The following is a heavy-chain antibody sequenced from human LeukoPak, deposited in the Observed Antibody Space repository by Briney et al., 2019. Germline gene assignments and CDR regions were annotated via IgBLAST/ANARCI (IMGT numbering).Heavy chain of an antibody. CDR2: IYTSGST. Sequence: KPSETLSLTCTVSGGSISSGSYYWSWIRQPAGKGLEWIGRIYTSGSTNYNPSLKSRVTISVDTSKNQFSLKLSSVTAADTAVYYCARDNGKSSGWYGVDYWGQGTLVTVSS. J-gene: IGHJ4*02. V-gene: IGHV4-61*02. CDR3: ARDNGKSSGWYGVDY. CDR1: GGSISSGSYY. D-gene: IGHD6-19*01.